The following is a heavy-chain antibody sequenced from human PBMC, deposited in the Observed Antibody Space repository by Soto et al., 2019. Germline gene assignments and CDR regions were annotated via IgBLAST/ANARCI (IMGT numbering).Heavy chain of an antibody. D-gene: IGHD2-15*01. J-gene: IGHJ5*02. CDR2: IYYSGST. CDR1: GGSISSYY. CDR3: ERETLLHENWFDT. V-gene: IGHV4-59*01. Sequence: SETLSLTCTVSGGSISSYYWSWIRQPPGKGLEWIGYIYYSGSTNYNPSLKSRVTISVDTSKNQFSLKLSSVTAADTAVYYCERETLLHENWFDTWGQGTLVTVSS.